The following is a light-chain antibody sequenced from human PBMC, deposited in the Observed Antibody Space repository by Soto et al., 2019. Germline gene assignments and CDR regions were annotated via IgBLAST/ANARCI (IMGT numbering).Light chain of an antibody. CDR1: QDISNY. CDR2: AAS. J-gene: IGKJ1*01. CDR3: QQYYSYPHT. Sequence: IQMTQSPSSLSASVGDRVTITCQASQDISNYLNWYQQKPGKAPKLLIYAASTLQSGVPSRFSGSGSGTDFTLSISCLQSEDFATYYCQQYYSYPHTFGQGTKVDIK. V-gene: IGKV1-39*01.